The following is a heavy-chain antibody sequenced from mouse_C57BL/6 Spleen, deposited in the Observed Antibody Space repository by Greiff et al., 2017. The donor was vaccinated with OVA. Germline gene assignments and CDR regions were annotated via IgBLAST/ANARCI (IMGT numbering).Heavy chain of an antibody. V-gene: IGHV6-3*01. Sequence: EVKVVESGGGLVQPGGSMKLSCVASGFTFSNYWMNWVRQSPEKGLEWVAQIRLKSDNYATHYAESVKGRFTISRDDSKSSVYLQMNNLRAEDTGIYYCTELTGTRAYWGQGTLVTVSA. CDR3: TELTGTRAY. CDR2: IRLKSDNYAT. CDR1: GFTFSNYW. D-gene: IGHD4-1*01. J-gene: IGHJ3*01.